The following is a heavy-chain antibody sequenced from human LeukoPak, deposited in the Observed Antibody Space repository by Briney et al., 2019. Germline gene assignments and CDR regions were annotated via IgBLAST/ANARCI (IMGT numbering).Heavy chain of an antibody. Sequence: SETLSLTCTVSGGSISSGSYYWSWIRQPAGKGLEWIGRIYTSGSTNYNPSLKSRVTISVDTSKNQFSLKLSSVTAADTAVYYCARGVVAAAGRTFDFWGQGTLVTVSS. CDR1: GGSISSGSYY. D-gene: IGHD6-13*01. CDR2: IYTSGST. V-gene: IGHV4-61*02. J-gene: IGHJ4*02. CDR3: ARGVVAAAGRTFDF.